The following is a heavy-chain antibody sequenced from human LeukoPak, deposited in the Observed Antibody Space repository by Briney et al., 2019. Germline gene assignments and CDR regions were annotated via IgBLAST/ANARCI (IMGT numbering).Heavy chain of an antibody. CDR2: IYYSGST. CDR3: ARGVDTATGYYYYYMDV. D-gene: IGHD5-18*01. CDR1: GGSISSYY. J-gene: IGHJ6*03. Sequence: SETLSLTCTVSGGSISSYYWSWIRQPPGKGLEWIGYIYYSGSTNYNPSLKSRVTISVDTSKNQFSLKLSSVTAADTAVYYCARGVDTATGYYYYYMDVWGKGTTVTVSS. V-gene: IGHV4-59*01.